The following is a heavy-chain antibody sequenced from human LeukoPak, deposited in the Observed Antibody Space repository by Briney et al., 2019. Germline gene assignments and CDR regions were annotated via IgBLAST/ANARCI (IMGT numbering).Heavy chain of an antibody. Sequence: GGSLRLSCAASGFTVSSNYMSWVRQAPGKRLEWVSVIYSGGSTYYADSVKGRFTISRDSSKNTLYLQMNSLRAEDTAVYYCARDLIDYDFWSGYFSWGQGTLVTVSS. CDR2: IYSGGST. V-gene: IGHV3-66*02. D-gene: IGHD3-3*01. CDR3: ARDLIDYDFWSGYFS. CDR1: GFTVSSNY. J-gene: IGHJ5*02.